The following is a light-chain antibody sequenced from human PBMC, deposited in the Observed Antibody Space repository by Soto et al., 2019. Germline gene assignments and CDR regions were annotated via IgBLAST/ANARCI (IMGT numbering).Light chain of an antibody. J-gene: IGKJ4*01. CDR1: LSLLHSNGYNY. V-gene: IGKV2-28*01. CDR2: LGS. CDR3: QQYGTSAAAT. Sequence: DIVMTQSPLSLPATPGEPASISCRSSLSLLHSNGYNYLDWYLQKPGQSPQLLIYLGSNRASGVSDRFSGSGSGTDFTLEISRVEAEDSAVYYCQQYGTSAAATFGGGTKVEIK.